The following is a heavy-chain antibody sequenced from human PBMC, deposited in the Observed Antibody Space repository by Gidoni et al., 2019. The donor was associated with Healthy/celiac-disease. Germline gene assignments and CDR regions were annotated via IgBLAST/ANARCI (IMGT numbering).Heavy chain of an antibody. CDR2: IKQDGSEK. V-gene: IGHV3-7*03. CDR1: GFTFSSYW. Sequence: EVQLVESGGGLVQPGGSLRLSCAASGFTFSSYWMSWVRQAPGKGLEWVANIKQDGSEKYYVDSVKGRFTISRDNAKNSLYLQMNSLRAEDTAVYYCARDMRELQDYFDYWGQGTLVTVSS. CDR3: ARDMRELQDYFDY. J-gene: IGHJ4*02. D-gene: IGHD1-26*01.